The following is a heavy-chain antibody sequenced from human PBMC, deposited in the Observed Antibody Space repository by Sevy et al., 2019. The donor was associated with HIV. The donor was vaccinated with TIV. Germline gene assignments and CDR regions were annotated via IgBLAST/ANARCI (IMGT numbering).Heavy chain of an antibody. D-gene: IGHD3-16*02. CDR2: INHSGST. V-gene: IGHV4-34*01. J-gene: IGHJ4*02. CDR3: ARSYYDYVWGSYRFDY. CDR1: GGSFSGYY. Sequence: SETLSLTCAVYGGSFSGYYWSWIRQPPGKGLEWIGEINHSGSTNFNPSLKSRVTISVDTSKNQFSLKLSSVTAADTAVYYCARSYYDYVWGSYRFDYWGQGTLVTVSS.